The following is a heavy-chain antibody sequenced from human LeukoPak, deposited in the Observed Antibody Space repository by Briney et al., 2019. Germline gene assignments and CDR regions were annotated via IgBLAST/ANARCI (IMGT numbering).Heavy chain of an antibody. J-gene: IGHJ2*01. CDR3: ARGTGEWYFDL. CDR1: GGSINSYF. Sequence: SETLSLTCTVSGGSINSYFWSWIRQPPGKGLEWIGYISYSGSTNYNPSLKSRVTISLDTSKNQFSLKLNSVTAADTAVYYCARGTGEWYFDLWGRGTLVTVSS. V-gene: IGHV4-59*01. D-gene: IGHD7-27*01. CDR2: ISYSGST.